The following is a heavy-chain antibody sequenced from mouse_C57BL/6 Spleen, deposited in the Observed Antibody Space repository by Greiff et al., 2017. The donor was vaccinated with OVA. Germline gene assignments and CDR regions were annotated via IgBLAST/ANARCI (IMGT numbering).Heavy chain of an antibody. V-gene: IGHV5-16*01. CDR1: GFTFSDYY. J-gene: IGHJ3*01. Sequence: EVKLVESEGGLVQPGSSMKLSCTASGFTFSDYYMAWVRQVPEKGLEWVANINYDGSSTYYLDSVKSRFIISRDNAKNILYLQMSRLKAEDTATYYCARDGITTVVRGFAYWGQGTLVTVSA. CDR2: INYDGSST. D-gene: IGHD1-1*01. CDR3: ARDGITTVVRGFAY.